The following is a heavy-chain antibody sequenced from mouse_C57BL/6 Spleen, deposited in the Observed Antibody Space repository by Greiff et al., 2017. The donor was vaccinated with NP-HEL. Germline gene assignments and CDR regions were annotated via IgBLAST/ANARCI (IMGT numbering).Heavy chain of an antibody. CDR2: ISYDGSN. V-gene: IGHV3-6*01. Sequence: DVKLVESGPGLVKPSQSLSLTCSVTGYSITSGYYWNWIRQFPGNKLEWMGYISYDGSNNYNPSLKNRISITRDTSKNQFFLKLNSVTTEDTATYYCARVRSSYDYFDYWGQGTTLTVSS. CDR3: ARVRSSYDYFDY. CDR1: GYSITSGYY. D-gene: IGHD1-1*01. J-gene: IGHJ2*01.